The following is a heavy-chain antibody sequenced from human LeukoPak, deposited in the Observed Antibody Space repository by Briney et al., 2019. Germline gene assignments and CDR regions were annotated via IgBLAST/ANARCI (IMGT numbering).Heavy chain of an antibody. D-gene: IGHD1-26*01. Sequence: GGSLRLSCAASGFTFSSYAMSWVRQAPGKGLEWVSAISGSGGSTYYADSVKGRFTISGDNSKNTLYLQMNSLRAEDTAVYYCAKGTHSGSYHDAFDIWGQGTMVTVSS. J-gene: IGHJ3*02. CDR2: ISGSGGST. V-gene: IGHV3-23*01. CDR1: GFTFSSYA. CDR3: AKGTHSGSYHDAFDI.